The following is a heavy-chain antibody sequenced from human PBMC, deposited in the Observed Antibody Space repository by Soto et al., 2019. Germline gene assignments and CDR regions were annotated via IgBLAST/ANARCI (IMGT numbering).Heavy chain of an antibody. Sequence: QVQLVESGGGVVQPGRSLRLSCAASGFTFSSYGMHWVRQAPGKGLEWVAVLSYDGSNKYYADSVKGRFTISRDNSKNTLYLQMNSLRAEDTAVYYCAKDGGSGYYPYWGQGTLVTVSS. CDR3: AKDGGSGYYPY. CDR2: LSYDGSNK. CDR1: GFTFSSYG. J-gene: IGHJ4*02. D-gene: IGHD3-22*01. V-gene: IGHV3-30*18.